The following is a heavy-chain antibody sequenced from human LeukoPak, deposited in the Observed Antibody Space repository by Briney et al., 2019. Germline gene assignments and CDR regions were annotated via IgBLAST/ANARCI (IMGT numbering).Heavy chain of an antibody. D-gene: IGHD6-6*01. V-gene: IGHV3-74*01. CDR1: GLTFSSHW. Sequence: GGSLRLSCAASGLTFSSHWMHWVRQAPGKGLVWVSRITNDGSSTTYADSVKGRFTISRDNAKNSLHLQMNSLRAEDTAVYYCAKGSSRPPNAFDIWGQGTLVSVSS. J-gene: IGHJ3*02. CDR3: AKGSSRPPNAFDI. CDR2: ITNDGSST.